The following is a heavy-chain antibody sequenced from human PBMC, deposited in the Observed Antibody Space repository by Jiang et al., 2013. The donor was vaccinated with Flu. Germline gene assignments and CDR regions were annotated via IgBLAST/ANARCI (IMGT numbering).Heavy chain of an antibody. V-gene: IGHV4-31*03. Sequence: GSGLVKPSQTLSLTCTVSGGSINSGNYYWGWIRQHPGKGLEWIGYIHYSGSTYYTPSLESRVFMSVDTSKNQFSLKLNSVSAADTAVYYCARHRGASFDYWSQGTQVTVSS. CDR2: IHYSGST. CDR3: ARHRGASFDY. J-gene: IGHJ4*02. CDR1: GGSINSGNYY. D-gene: IGHD4-17*01.